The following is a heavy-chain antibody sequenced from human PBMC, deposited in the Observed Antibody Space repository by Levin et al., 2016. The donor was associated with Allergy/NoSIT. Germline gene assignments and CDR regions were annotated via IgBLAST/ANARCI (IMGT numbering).Heavy chain of an antibody. V-gene: IGHV4-34*01. CDR2: INHSGST. CDR3: ASGYRLVVPAATRTPYYYYYGMDV. D-gene: IGHD2-2*01. CDR1: GGSFSGYY. J-gene: IGHJ6*02. Sequence: SETLSLTCAVYGGSFSGYYWSWIRQPPGKGLEWIGEINHSGSTNYNPSLKSRVTISVDTSKNQFSLKLSSVTAADTAVYYCASGYRLVVPAATRTPYYYYYGMDVWGQGTTVTVSS.